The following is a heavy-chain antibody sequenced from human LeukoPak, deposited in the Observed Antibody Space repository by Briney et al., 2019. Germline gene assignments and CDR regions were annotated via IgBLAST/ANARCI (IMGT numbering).Heavy chain of an antibody. CDR2: ITSSGSTI. CDR1: GFTFSSYE. J-gene: IGHJ4*02. V-gene: IGHV3-48*03. CDR3: ARVGNDYVLDY. Sequence: GGSLRLSCAASGFTFSSYEMNWFRQAPGKGLEWVSYITSSGSTIYYADSVKGRFTISRDNAKNSLYLQMNSLRAEDTAVYYCARVGNDYVLDYWGQGTLVTVSS. D-gene: IGHD3-16*01.